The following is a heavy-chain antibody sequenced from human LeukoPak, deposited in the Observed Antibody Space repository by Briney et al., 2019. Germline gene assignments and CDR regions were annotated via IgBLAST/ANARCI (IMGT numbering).Heavy chain of an antibody. V-gene: IGHV4-34*01. CDR1: GGSFSGYY. J-gene: IGHJ1*01. CDR2: INHSGST. D-gene: IGHD2-2*01. CDR3: ARGLGYCSSTSCYDAEYFQH. Sequence: SETLSLTCAVYGGSFSGYYWSWLRQPPGKGLEWIGEINHSGSTNYNPSLKSRVTISVDTSKNQFSLKLGSVTAADTAVYYCARGLGYCSSTSCYDAEYFQHWGQGTLVTVSS.